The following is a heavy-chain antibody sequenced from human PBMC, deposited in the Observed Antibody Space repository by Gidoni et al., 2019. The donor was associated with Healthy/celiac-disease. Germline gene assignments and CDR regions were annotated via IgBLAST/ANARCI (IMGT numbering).Heavy chain of an antibody. Sequence: QVQLVASGGGVVQPGRSLRLSCAASGFTFSSYAMHWVRQAPGKGLEWVAVISYGGSNKYYADSVKGRFTIARDNSKNTLYLQMNSLRAEDTAVYYCARVPGDAFDIWGQGTMVTVSS. V-gene: IGHV3-30*04. CDR2: ISYGGSNK. CDR3: ARVPGDAFDI. CDR1: GFTFSSYA. J-gene: IGHJ3*02.